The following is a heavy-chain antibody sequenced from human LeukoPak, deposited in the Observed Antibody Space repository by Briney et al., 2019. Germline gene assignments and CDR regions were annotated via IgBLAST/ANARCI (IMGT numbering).Heavy chain of an antibody. CDR3: ASGSVYDFWSAKPPFDY. V-gene: IGHV1-18*01. CDR2: ISAYNGNT. CDR1: GYTFTSYG. D-gene: IGHD3-3*01. J-gene: IGHJ4*02. Sequence: ASVKVSCKASGYTFTSYGISWVRQAPGQGLEWMGWISAYNGNTNYAQKLQGRVTMTTDTSTSTAYMELRSLRSDDTAVYYCASGSVYDFWSAKPPFDYWGQGTLVTVSS.